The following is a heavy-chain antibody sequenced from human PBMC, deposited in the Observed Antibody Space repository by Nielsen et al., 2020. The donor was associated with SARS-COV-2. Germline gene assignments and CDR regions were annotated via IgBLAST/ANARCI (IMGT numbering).Heavy chain of an antibody. CDR1: GFIFSNYR. V-gene: IGHV3-74*03. CDR3: TRVYYYGSGSLDY. CDR2: INPDESKT. J-gene: IGHJ4*02. Sequence: GESLKISCAASGFIFSNYRMHWVRQAPGKGLVWVSHINPDESKTTYADSVKGRFTISRDNAKNSLYLQMNSLRAEDTAVYYCTRVYYYGSGSLDYWGQGTLVTVSS. D-gene: IGHD3-10*01.